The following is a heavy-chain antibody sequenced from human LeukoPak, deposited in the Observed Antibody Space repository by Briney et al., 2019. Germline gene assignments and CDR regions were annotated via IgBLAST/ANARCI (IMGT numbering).Heavy chain of an antibody. CDR2: ISSSSSYI. D-gene: IGHD6-19*01. CDR3: ARSGYSSGWGY. CDR1: GFTFSSYT. J-gene: IGHJ4*02. V-gene: IGHV3-21*01. Sequence: GGSLRLSCAASGFTFSSYTMNWVRQAPGKGLEWVSFISSSSSYIYYADSVKGRFTISRDNAKNSLHLQMNSLRAEDTAVYYCARSGYSSGWGYWGQGTLVTVSS.